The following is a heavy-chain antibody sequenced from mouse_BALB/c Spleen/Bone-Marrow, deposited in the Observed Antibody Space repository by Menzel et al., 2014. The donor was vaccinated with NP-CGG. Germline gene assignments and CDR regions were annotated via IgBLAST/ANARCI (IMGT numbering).Heavy chain of an antibody. Sequence: EVKVVESGGGLVQPGGSLKLSCAVSGITFRSNTMSWIRQTPEKSLEWVAYITDDGGSTYYPDIVKGRFTISRDNAKNTLCLQMSSLKSEDTAMYYCTRPRYPFYVMDSWGQGTSVTVSS. V-gene: IGHV5-12-2*01. CDR1: GITFRSNT. D-gene: IGHD2-14*01. J-gene: IGHJ4*01. CDR3: TRPRYPFYVMDS. CDR2: ITDDGGST.